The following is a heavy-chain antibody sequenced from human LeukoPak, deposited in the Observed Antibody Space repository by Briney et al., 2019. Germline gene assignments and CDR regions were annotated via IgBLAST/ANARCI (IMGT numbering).Heavy chain of an antibody. J-gene: IGHJ4*02. V-gene: IGHV1-8*01. D-gene: IGHD6-19*01. CDR2: MNPNSGNT. Sequence: ASVKVSCKASGYTFTSYDINWVRQATGQGLEWTGWMNPNSGNTGYAQKFQGRATMTRNTSISTAYMELSSLRSEDTAVYYCARVERVSSGWYPSWGQGTLVTVSS. CDR3: ARVERVSSGWYPS. CDR1: GYTFTSYD.